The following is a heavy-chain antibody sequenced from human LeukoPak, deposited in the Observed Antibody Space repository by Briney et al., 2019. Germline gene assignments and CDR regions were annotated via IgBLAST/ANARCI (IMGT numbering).Heavy chain of an antibody. CDR2: IYYSGST. CDR1: GGSISSSSYY. J-gene: IGHJ4*02. Sequence: PETLSLTCTVSGGSISSSSYYWGWIRQPPGKGLEWIGSIYYSGSTYYNPSLKSRVTISVDTSKNQFSLKLSSVTAADTAVYYCARHSSGWYEFDYWGQGTLVTVSS. V-gene: IGHV4-39*01. CDR3: ARHSSGWYEFDY. D-gene: IGHD6-19*01.